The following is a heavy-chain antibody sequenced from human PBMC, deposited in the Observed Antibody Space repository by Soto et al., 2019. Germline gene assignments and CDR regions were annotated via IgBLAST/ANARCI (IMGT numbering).Heavy chain of an antibody. Sequence: QVQLQESGPGLVKPSETLSLTCTVSGGSISSYYWSWIRQPPGKGLEWIGYIYYSGSTNYNPSLKSRVTISVDTSKNQFSLKLSSVTAPDTAVYYCARRSMILGGYYFDYWGQGTLVTVSS. V-gene: IGHV4-59*08. CDR3: ARRSMILGGYYFDY. CDR1: GGSISSYY. CDR2: IYYSGST. J-gene: IGHJ4*02. D-gene: IGHD3-16*01.